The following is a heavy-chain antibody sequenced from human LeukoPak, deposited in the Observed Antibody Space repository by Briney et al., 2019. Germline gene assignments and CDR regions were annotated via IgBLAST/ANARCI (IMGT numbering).Heavy chain of an antibody. CDR2: ISSSSSTI. J-gene: IGHJ3*02. V-gene: IGHV3-48*02. D-gene: IGHD3-3*01. CDR1: GFTFSYYG. Sequence: GGSLRLSCAASGFTFSYYGMQWVRQAPGKGLEWVSYISSSSSTIYYADSVKGRFTISRDNAKNSLYLQMNSLRDEDTAVYYCARGWRVKIFWSGPHAFDIWGQGTMVTVSS. CDR3: ARGWRVKIFWSGPHAFDI.